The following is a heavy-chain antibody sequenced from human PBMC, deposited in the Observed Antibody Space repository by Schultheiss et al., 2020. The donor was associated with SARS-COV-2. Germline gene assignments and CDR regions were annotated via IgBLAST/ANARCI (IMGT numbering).Heavy chain of an antibody. Sequence: GESLKISCAASGFTFSSYWMHWVRQAPGKGLVWVSRINSDGSSTSYADSVKGRFTISRDNAKNSLYLQMNSLRAEDTAVYYCARSFYPYGSCFDYWGQGTLVTVSS. CDR1: GFTFSSYW. V-gene: IGHV3-74*01. CDR2: INSDGSST. CDR3: ARSFYPYGSCFDY. J-gene: IGHJ4*02. D-gene: IGHD3-16*01.